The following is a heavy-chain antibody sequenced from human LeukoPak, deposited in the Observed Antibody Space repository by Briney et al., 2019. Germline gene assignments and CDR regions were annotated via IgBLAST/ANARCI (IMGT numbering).Heavy chain of an antibody. CDR2: IYYSGST. J-gene: IGHJ4*02. V-gene: IGHV4-39*07. CDR1: GGSTSSSSYY. Sequence: SETLPLTCTVSGGSTSSSSYYWGWIRQPPGKGLEWIGSIYYSGSTYYNPSLKSRVTISVDTSKNQFSLKLSSVTAADTAVYYCARWYYDGSGYYYDFWGQGTLVTVSS. CDR3: ARWYYDGSGYYYDF. D-gene: IGHD3-22*01.